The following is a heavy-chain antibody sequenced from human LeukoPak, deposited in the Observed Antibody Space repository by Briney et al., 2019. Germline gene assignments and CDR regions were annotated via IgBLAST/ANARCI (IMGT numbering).Heavy chain of an antibody. Sequence: PETLSLTCAVYGGSFSGYYWSWIRQPPGKGLEWIGEINHSGSTNYNPSLKSRVTISVDTSKNQFSLKLSSVTAADTAVYYCARISGSSLDYWGQGTLVTVSS. CDR1: GGSFSGYY. J-gene: IGHJ4*02. CDR2: INHSGST. CDR3: ARISGSSLDY. D-gene: IGHD1-26*01. V-gene: IGHV4-34*01.